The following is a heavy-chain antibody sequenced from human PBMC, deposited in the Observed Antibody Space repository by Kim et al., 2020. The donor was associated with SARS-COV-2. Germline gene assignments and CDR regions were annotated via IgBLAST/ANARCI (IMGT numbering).Heavy chain of an antibody. V-gene: IGHV3-48*03. J-gene: IGHJ6*02. Sequence: GGSLRLSCAASGFTFSSYEMNWVRQAPGKGLEWVSYISSSGSTTYYADSVKGRVTISRDNAKNSVYLQMNSLRAEDTAIYYCARAATFLYYYGMDVWGQGTTVTVSS. CDR1: GFTFSSYE. CDR2: ISSSGSTT. D-gene: IGHD6-25*01. CDR3: ARAATFLYYYGMDV.